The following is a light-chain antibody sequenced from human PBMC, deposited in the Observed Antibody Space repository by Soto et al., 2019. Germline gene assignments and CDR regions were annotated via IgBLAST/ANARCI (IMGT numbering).Light chain of an antibody. CDR2: RNN. Sequence: QSVLTQPPSASGTPGQRVTISCSGSSSNIGKNSVNWYQQFPGTAPKLLIYRNNQGPSGVPDRFSGSKSGTSASLAISGLQSEDEADYYCASWDDSVNGLVIGGGTKLTVL. V-gene: IGLV1-44*01. CDR1: SSNIGKNS. J-gene: IGLJ3*02. CDR3: ASWDDSVNGLV.